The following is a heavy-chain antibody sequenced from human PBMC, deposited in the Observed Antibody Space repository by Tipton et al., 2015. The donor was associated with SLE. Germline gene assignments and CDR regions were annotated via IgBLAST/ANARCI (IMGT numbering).Heavy chain of an antibody. Sequence: TLSLTCTVSGGSISSSSYYWGWIRQPPGKGLEWIGSIYYSGSTYYNPSLKSRVTISVDTSKNQFSLKLSSVTAADTAVYYCARINFWSGYVDYWGQGTLVTVSS. CDR2: IYYSGST. CDR1: GGSISSSSYY. V-gene: IGHV4-39*07. CDR3: ARINFWSGYVDY. J-gene: IGHJ4*02. D-gene: IGHD3-3*01.